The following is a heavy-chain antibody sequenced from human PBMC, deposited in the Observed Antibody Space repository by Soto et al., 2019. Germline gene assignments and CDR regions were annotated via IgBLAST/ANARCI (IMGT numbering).Heavy chain of an antibody. Sequence: GESLKISCQGSGYTFSNQWIAWVRQMPGKGLEWMGLTHPGNSESRYSPSIQGQVTMSVDKSINTAFPQWSSLKASDSAMYYCARHGKTMKKLIDYWGQGTPVTVSS. CDR1: GYTFSNQW. CDR2: THPGNSES. J-gene: IGHJ4*02. V-gene: IGHV5-51*01. CDR3: ARHGKTMKKLIDY. D-gene: IGHD2-15*01.